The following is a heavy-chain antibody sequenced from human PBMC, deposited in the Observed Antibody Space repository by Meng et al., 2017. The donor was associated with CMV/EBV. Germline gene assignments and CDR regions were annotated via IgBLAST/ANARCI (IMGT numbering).Heavy chain of an antibody. CDR1: GYTFTGYY. CDR3: ARVGVRLGPFDY. Sequence: VRLVQAGAEVKKPGASVKVSRQASGYTFTGYYMHWVRQAPGQGLEWMGWINPNSGGTNYAQKFQGRVTMTRDTSISTAYMELSRLRSDDTAVYYCARVGVRLGPFDYWGQGTLVTVSS. D-gene: IGHD1-26*01. CDR2: INPNSGGT. J-gene: IGHJ4*02. V-gene: IGHV1-2*02.